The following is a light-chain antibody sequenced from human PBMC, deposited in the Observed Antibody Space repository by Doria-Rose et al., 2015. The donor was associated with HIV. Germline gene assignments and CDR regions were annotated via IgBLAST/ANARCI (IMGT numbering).Light chain of an antibody. J-gene: IGKJ1*01. CDR2: EAS. CDR3: QQYNSYWT. V-gene: IGKV1-5*03. CDR1: QSISTW. Sequence: DIQTTQSPSTLSASVGDRVTITCRASQSISTWLAWYQQIPGKAPKLLIYEASSLGSGVPSRFSGSGSGTEFTLTINSLQPDDFATYYCQQYNSYWTFGQGTKVEIK.